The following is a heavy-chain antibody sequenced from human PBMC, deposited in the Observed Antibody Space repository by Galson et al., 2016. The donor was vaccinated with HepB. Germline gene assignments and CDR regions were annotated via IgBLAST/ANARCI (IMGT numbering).Heavy chain of an antibody. CDR1: GFTFGSVW. CDR2: IKPDGSER. CDR3: DHYYYDSSGFVEYFQH. V-gene: IGHV3-7*01. D-gene: IGHD3-22*01. J-gene: IGHJ1*01. Sequence: SLRLSCATSGFTFGSVWMSWVRQAPGKGLEWVANIKPDGSERYYVDSLKGRFTISRDNAKNSLYLQMNNLRAKETAVYYCDHYYYDSSGFVEYFQHWGQGTRVTVYS.